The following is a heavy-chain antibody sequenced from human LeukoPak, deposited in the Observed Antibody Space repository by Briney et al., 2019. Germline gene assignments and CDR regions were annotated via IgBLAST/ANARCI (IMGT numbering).Heavy chain of an antibody. V-gene: IGHV1-46*01. Sequence: ASVKVSCKASGYTFTSYDINWVRQATGQGLEWMGIINPSGGSTDYAQKLQGRVTMTRDTSTSTVYMELSSLRSEDTAVYTCARRGSYDFWSGYYLDYWGQGTLVTVSS. CDR1: GYTFTSYD. D-gene: IGHD3-3*01. CDR2: INPSGGST. J-gene: IGHJ4*02. CDR3: ARRGSYDFWSGYYLDY.